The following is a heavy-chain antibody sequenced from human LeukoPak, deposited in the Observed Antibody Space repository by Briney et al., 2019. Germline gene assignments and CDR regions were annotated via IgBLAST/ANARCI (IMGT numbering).Heavy chain of an antibody. D-gene: IGHD6-19*01. V-gene: IGHV1-18*01. CDR1: GYTFTSYG. J-gene: IGHJ4*02. Sequence: ASVKVSCKASGYTFTSYGISWVRQAPGQGLEWMGWISAYNGNTNYAQKFQGRVTMTRNTSISTAYMELSSLRSEDTAVYYCVRGQRRGWTINWGQGTLVTVSS. CDR2: ISAYNGNT. CDR3: VRGQRRGWTIN.